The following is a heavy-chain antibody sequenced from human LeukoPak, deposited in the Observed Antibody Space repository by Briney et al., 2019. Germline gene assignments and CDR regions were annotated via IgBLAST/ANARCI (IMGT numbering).Heavy chain of an antibody. D-gene: IGHD3-3*01. CDR3: ASLEWLYTPFDY. J-gene: IGHJ4*02. CDR1: GGSISSSSYY. CDR2: IYYSGST. V-gene: IGHV4-39*01. Sequence: PSETLSLTCTVSGGSISSSSYYWGWIRQPPGQGLEWIGSIYYSGSTYYNTSLKSRVTISVDTSKNQFSLKLSSVTAADTAVYYCASLEWLYTPFDYWGQGTLVTVSS.